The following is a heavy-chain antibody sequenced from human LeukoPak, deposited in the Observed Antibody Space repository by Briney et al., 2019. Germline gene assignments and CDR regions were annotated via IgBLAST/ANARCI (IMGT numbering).Heavy chain of an antibody. J-gene: IGHJ5*02. CDR2: MNPNSGNT. Sequence: GASVKVSCKASGYTFTSYDINWVRQATGQGLEWMGWMNPNSGNTGYAQKFQGRVTMTRDTSISTAYMELSRLRSDDTAAYYCASHLNRQRYSYGGGNWFDPWGQGTLVTVSS. V-gene: IGHV1-8*01. CDR1: GYTFTSYD. CDR3: ASHLNRQRYSYGGGNWFDP. D-gene: IGHD5-18*01.